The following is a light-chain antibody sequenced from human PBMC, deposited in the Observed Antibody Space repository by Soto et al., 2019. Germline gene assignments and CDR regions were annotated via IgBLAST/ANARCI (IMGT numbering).Light chain of an antibody. Sequence: QSPLTQPASVSGTPGQWITISCTGSSSDVGGYNYVSWYQQHPGKAPKLMIYDVTNRPSGVSNRFSGSKSGNTASLTISGLQAEDEADYYCSSYTSGSTLVFGTGTKVTV. CDR1: SSDVGGYNY. CDR3: SSYTSGSTLV. V-gene: IGLV2-14*01. CDR2: DVT. J-gene: IGLJ1*01.